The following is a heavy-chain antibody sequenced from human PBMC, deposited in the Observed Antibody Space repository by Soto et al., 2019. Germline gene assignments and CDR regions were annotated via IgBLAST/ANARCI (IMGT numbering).Heavy chain of an antibody. CDR3: SKDIVVVPAAIDY. CDR2: IKSNNDGGTT. J-gene: IGHJ4*02. D-gene: IGHD2-2*02. CDR1: GFTFSNAW. Sequence: GGSLRLSCAASGFTFSNAWMSWVRQSPEKGLEWVGRIKSNNDGGTTDYDALVKGSFTISRDDSKNTLYLQMNSLKTEDTAVYYCSKDIVVVPAAIDYWGQGTLGTV. V-gene: IGHV3-15*01.